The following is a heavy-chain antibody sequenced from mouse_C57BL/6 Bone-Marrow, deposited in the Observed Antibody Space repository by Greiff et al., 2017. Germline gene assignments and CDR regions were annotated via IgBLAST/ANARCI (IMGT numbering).Heavy chain of an antibody. CDR2: IHPNSGST. J-gene: IGHJ2*01. Sequence: QVQLQQPGAELVKPGASVKLSCKASGYTFTSYWMHWVKQRPGQGLEWIGMIHPNSGSTNYNEKFKSKATLTVDKSSSTAYMQLSSLTSEDTAVYYCARSGANWADYWGQGTTRTVSS. V-gene: IGHV1-64*01. CDR1: GYTFTSYW. CDR3: ARSGANWADY. D-gene: IGHD4-1*01.